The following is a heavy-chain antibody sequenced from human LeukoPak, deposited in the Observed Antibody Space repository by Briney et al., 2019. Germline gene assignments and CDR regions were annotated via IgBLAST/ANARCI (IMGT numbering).Heavy chain of an antibody. V-gene: IGHV3-9*01. CDR2: ISWNSGSI. CDR1: GFTFDDYA. CDR3: ARDYYGSGNFDY. D-gene: IGHD3-10*01. J-gene: IGHJ4*02. Sequence: PGRSLRLSCAASGFTFDDYAMHWVRQAPGKGLEWVSGISWNSGSIGYADSVKGRFTISRDNAKNSLYLQMNSLRAEDTAVYYCARDYYGSGNFDYWGQGTLVTVSS.